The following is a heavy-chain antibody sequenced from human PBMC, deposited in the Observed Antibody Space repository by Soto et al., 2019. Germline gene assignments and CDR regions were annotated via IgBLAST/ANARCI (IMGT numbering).Heavy chain of an antibody. Sequence: QVQLVESGGGVVQPGRSLRLSCAASGFTFSSYGMHWVRQAPGKGLEWVAVISYDGSNKYYADSVKGRFTISRDNSKNMLYLHRNSLRAEVTAVFYCAKDAAAGFWYGMDVWCQGTTVTAS. D-gene: IGHD6-13*01. CDR2: ISYDGSNK. V-gene: IGHV3-30*18. CDR3: AKDAAAGFWYGMDV. CDR1: GFTFSSYG. J-gene: IGHJ6*02.